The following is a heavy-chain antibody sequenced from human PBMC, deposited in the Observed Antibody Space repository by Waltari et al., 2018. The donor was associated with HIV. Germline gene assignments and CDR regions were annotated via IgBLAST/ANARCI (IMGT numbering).Heavy chain of an antibody. D-gene: IGHD4-17*01. CDR3: AREFHSTVTQSGGMDV. V-gene: IGHV1-2*02. CDR2: INPNSGGT. CDR1: GYTFTGYY. Sequence: QVQLVQSGAEVKKPGASVKVSCKASGYTFTGYYMHWVRQAPGQGLEWMGWINPNSGGTNYAQKFQGRVTMTRDTSISTAYMELSRLRSDDTAVYYCAREFHSTVTQSGGMDVWGQGTTVTVSS. J-gene: IGHJ6*02.